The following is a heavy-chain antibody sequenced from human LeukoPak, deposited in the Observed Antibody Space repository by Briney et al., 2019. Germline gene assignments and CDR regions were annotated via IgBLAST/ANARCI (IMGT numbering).Heavy chain of an antibody. CDR3: ARDHGALDAFDI. CDR2: INPNSGGT. J-gene: IGHJ3*02. Sequence: ASVKVSCKASGYTFTGYYIHWVRQAPGQGLEWMGWINPNSGGTNYAQKFQGRVTMTRDTSISTAYMELSRLRSDDTAVYYCARDHGALDAFDIWGRGTMVTVSS. V-gene: IGHV1-2*02. CDR1: GYTFTGYY. D-gene: IGHD3-16*01.